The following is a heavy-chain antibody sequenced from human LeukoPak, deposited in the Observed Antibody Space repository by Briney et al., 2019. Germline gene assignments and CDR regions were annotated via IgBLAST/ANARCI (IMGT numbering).Heavy chain of an antibody. CDR2: IYPGDSNT. CDR1: GYCFTSYW. J-gene: IGHJ4*02. D-gene: IGHD6-13*01. V-gene: IGHV5-51*01. CDR3: ARFSYSLAAAADY. Sequence: GESLKISCKGSGYCFTSYWIGWVLQMPGKGLEWMGIIYPGDSNTMYSPSFQGQVTISADKSISTAYLQWSNLKASDTALYYCARFSYSLAAAADYWGQGTLVTVSS.